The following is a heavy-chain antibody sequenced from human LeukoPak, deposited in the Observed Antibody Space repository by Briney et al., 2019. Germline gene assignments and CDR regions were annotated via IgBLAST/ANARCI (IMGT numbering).Heavy chain of an antibody. CDR1: GFTFNSYA. CDR2: ISSDGSNK. Sequence: LPGRSLRLSCATSGFTFNSYAIHWVRQAPGKGLEWVALISSDGSNKYYADSVKGRFTISRDNSKNTVYLQMNSLGAEDTAEYYCARVYVRRTYFDYWGQGTLVTVSS. V-gene: IGHV3-30-3*01. J-gene: IGHJ4*02. CDR3: ARVYVRRTYFDY. D-gene: IGHD2-8*01.